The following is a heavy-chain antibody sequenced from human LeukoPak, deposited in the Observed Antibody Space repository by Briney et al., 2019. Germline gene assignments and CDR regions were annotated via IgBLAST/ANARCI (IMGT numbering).Heavy chain of an antibody. D-gene: IGHD6-13*01. V-gene: IGHV1-18*01. CDR1: GYTFTSYD. Sequence: GASVKVSCKASGYTFTSYDINWVRQAPGQGLEWMGWISVYNGNTNYAQKLQGRVTMTTDTSTSTAYMELRSLRSDDTAVYYCARGGSYSRTQLVGNWFDPWGQGTLVTVSS. CDR3: ARGGSYSRTQLVGNWFDP. CDR2: ISVYNGNT. J-gene: IGHJ5*02.